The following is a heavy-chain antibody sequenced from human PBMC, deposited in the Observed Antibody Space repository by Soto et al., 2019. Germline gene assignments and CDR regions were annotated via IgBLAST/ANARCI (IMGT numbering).Heavy chain of an antibody. Sequence: EVQLLESGGGSIQPGGSLRLSCAASGFPFILYLMSWVRQAPGKGLEWVSLFNHNSGYAYYADSLKGRFTISRDNSKNTLYLQMNSLRAEDTAVYYCTKDQSRNLNHGDYYYSGMDLWGQGTTVTVSS. V-gene: IGHV3-23*01. CDR3: TKDQSRNLNHGDYYYSGMDL. CDR1: GFPFILYL. CDR2: FNHNSGYA. D-gene: IGHD3-3*01. J-gene: IGHJ6*02.